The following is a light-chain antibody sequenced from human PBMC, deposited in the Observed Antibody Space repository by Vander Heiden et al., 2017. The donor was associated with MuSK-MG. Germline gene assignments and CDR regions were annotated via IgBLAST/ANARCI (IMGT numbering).Light chain of an antibody. CDR3: QQNDSTPFFT. CDR2: AAS. V-gene: IGKV1-39*01. CDR1: QSISSY. J-gene: IGKJ3*01. Sequence: DIQMTQSPSSLSASVGDRVTITCRASQSISSYLNWYKQKPGKAPKLLIYAASSLQSGVPSRFSGSGYGTDFTLTISSRQPEDFASYYCQQNDSTPFFTFGHGTKVDIK.